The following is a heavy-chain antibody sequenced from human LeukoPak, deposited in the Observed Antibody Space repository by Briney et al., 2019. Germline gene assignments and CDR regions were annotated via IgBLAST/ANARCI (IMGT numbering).Heavy chain of an antibody. CDR3: ARLLGDRTIYDY. CDR1: GFTFRTCW. D-gene: IGHD2-21*01. CDR2: INQGGGDT. V-gene: IGHV3-7*01. Sequence: GGSLILSCAASGFTFRTCWMSWVRQAPGKGLEWVASINQGGGDTYYVESVKGRFTISRDNAMNSFFLQMNNLRVEDTAVYYCARLLGDRTIYDYWGQGTLVTVSS. J-gene: IGHJ4*02.